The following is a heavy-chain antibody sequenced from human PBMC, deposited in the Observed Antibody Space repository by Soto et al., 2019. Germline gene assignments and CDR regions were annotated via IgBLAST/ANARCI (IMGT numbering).Heavy chain of an antibody. D-gene: IGHD3-3*01. J-gene: IGHJ3*02. CDR1: GFTFSSYG. Sequence: QVQLVESGGGVVQPGRSMRLSCAASGFTFSSYGMHWVRQAPGKGLEWVAVISYDGSNKYYADSVKGRFTISRDNSKNTLYLQMNSLRAEDTAVYYRAIMSGYHAFDIWGQGTMVTVSS. CDR2: ISYDGSNK. V-gene: IGHV3-30*03. CDR3: AIMSGYHAFDI.